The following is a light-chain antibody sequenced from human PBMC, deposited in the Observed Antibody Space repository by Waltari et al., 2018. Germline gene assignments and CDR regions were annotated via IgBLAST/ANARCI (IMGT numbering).Light chain of an antibody. CDR1: SRDVGGYHY. Sequence: QSALTQPRSVSGSPGQSVTISCTGTSRDVGGYHYVSWFQQHPGKVPKLLIYDVGARPSDVPYRFSGSKSANTASLTISGLQTEDEADYYCCSFAGSYTFVFGTGTRVTVL. V-gene: IGLV2-11*01. J-gene: IGLJ1*01. CDR3: CSFAGSYTFV. CDR2: DVG.